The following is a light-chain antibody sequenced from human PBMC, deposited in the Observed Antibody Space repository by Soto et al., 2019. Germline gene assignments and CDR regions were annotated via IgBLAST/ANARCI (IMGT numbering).Light chain of an antibody. J-gene: IGKJ1*01. Sequence: EILMTQSPATLSLSPGESPTLSWRASQSVRGNLAWYQQKPGQAPRLLSYDASNRATGIPARFSGSGSGTDFTLTISSLQPEDFAVYYCQQYGSSPRTFGQGTKVDIK. CDR2: DAS. CDR3: QQYGSSPRT. CDR1: QSVRGN. V-gene: IGKV3D-15*01.